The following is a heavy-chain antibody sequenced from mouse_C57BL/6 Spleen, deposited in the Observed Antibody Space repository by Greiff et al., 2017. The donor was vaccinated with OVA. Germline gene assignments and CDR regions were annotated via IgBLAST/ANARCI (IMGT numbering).Heavy chain of an antibody. Sequence: EVKLVESGGGLVKPGGSLKLSCAASGFTFSDYGMHWVRRAPEKGLEWVAYISSGSSTIYYADTVKGRFTISRDNAKNTLFLQMTSLRSEDTAMYYCARPKLGRIGYFDVWGTGTTVTVSS. CDR1: GFTFSDYG. D-gene: IGHD4-1*01. V-gene: IGHV5-17*01. CDR3: ARPKLGRIGYFDV. CDR2: ISSGSSTI. J-gene: IGHJ1*03.